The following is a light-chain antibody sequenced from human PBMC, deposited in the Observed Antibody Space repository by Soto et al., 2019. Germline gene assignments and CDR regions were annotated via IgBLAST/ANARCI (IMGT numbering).Light chain of an antibody. CDR3: CSYAGSTTLV. CDR2: EVT. J-gene: IGLJ1*01. V-gene: IGLV2-23*02. Sequence: QSALTQPASVSGSPGQSITISCTGTSSDVGSYNLVSWYQQHPGKAPKLMIYEVTKRPSGVSNRFSGSKSGNTASLTISGLQAEDEADSYCCSYAGSTTLVFRTGTKVTVL. CDR1: SSDVGSYNL.